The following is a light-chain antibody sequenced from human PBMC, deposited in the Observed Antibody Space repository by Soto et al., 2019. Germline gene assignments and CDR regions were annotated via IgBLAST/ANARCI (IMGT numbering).Light chain of an antibody. J-gene: IGKJ4*01. CDR1: QSVNDN. V-gene: IGKV3-15*01. Sequence: IVMTQSPATLSVSPGERATLSCRASQSVNDNLAWYQQKLGQAPRLLIYDASTRATDIPARFSGSGSGTDFTLTISSLQSEDFAVYYCHQYKSWPSFGGGTKVEIK. CDR3: HQYKSWPS. CDR2: DAS.